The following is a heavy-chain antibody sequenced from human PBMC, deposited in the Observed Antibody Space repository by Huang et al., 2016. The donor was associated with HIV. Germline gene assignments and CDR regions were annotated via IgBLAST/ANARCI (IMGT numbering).Heavy chain of an antibody. CDR1: GYTFTSNH. V-gene: IGHV1-46*01. CDR2: INPSGGST. Sequence: QVQLVQSGAEVKKPGASVRISCKASGYTFTSNHIKWVRQAPGQGLGWMGKINPSGGSTDYAQKFQDRITMTRDRSTSTVYLELRSLTSDDTAIYYCARVGSGWSLLGDALDFWGRGTMVTVSS. D-gene: IGHD6-19*01. J-gene: IGHJ3*01. CDR3: ARVGSGWSLLGDALDF.